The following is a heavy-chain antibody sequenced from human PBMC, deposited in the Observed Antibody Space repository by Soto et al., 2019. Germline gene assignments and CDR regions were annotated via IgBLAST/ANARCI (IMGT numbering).Heavy chain of an antibody. CDR3: ARSDYASYFDS. CDR1: GFTFSSYS. D-gene: IGHD4-17*01. CDR2: ISSRSSTI. J-gene: IGHJ4*02. V-gene: IGHV3-48*02. Sequence: PGGSLRLSCAASGFTFSSYSMNWVRQAPGKGLEWVSYISSRSSTIYYADSVEGQFTISRDNAKNSLCLQMNSLRDEDTAVYYCARSDYASYFDSWGQGTLVTVSS.